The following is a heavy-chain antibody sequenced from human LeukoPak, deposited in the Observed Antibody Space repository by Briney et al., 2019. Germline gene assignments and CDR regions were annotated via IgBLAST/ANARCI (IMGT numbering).Heavy chain of an antibody. Sequence: GGSLRLSCAASGFPFSSYGMHWVRQAPGKGLEWVAVISYDGSNKYYADSVKGRFTISRDNSENTLYLQMNSLRAEDTAVYYCAKDRYYFDYWGQGTLVTVSS. V-gene: IGHV3-30*18. CDR3: AKDRYYFDY. CDR1: GFPFSSYG. CDR2: ISYDGSNK. J-gene: IGHJ4*02.